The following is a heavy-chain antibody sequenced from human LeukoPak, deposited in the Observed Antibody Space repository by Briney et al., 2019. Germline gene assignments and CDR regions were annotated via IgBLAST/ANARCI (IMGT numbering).Heavy chain of an antibody. J-gene: IGHJ4*02. CDR1: GFTFDDYA. D-gene: IGHD3-10*01. CDR3: ANTLPRGY. CDR2: ISWNSGSI. V-gene: IGHV3-9*01. Sequence: GGSLRLSCAASGFTFDDYAMHWVRQAPGKGLEWVSGISWNSGSIGYADSVKGRFTISRDNSKNTVYLQMNSLRPEDTAMYYCANTLPRGYWGQGTLVTVSS.